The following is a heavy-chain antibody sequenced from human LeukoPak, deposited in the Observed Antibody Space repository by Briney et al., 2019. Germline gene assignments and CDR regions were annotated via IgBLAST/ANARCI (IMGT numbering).Heavy chain of an antibody. Sequence: PGGSLRLSCAASGFTFSNAWMSWVRQAPGKGLEWVGRIKSETDGGTTDYAAPVKGRFTISRDDSKNTLYLQMNSLKTEDTAVYYCTTEGDGSSWIDRWGQGTLVTVSS. J-gene: IGHJ4*02. CDR1: GFTFSNAW. CDR2: IKSETDGGTT. V-gene: IGHV3-15*01. D-gene: IGHD6-13*01. CDR3: TTEGDGSSWIDR.